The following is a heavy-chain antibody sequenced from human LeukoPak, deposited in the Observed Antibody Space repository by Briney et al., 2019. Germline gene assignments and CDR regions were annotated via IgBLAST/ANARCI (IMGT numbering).Heavy chain of an antibody. CDR3: ARDGSGYDPFFDY. D-gene: IGHD5-12*01. CDR1: GFTFSSHA. V-gene: IGHV3-23*01. CDR2: IGISGDAT. J-gene: IGHJ4*02. Sequence: GGSLRLSCAASGFTFSSHAMSWVRQAPGKGLEYLSAIGISGDATYYADSVKGRFTISRDNSKNTLYLQMNSLRAEDTAVYYCARDGSGYDPFFDYWGQGTLVTVSS.